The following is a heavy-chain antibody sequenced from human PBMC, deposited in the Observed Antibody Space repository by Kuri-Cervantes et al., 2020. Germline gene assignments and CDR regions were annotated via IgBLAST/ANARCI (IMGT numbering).Heavy chain of an antibody. D-gene: IGHD6-13*01. CDR3: APYSSSWSQGGIDAFDI. CDR2: MNPNTGDT. V-gene: IGHV1-8*01. J-gene: IGHJ3*02. Sequence: ASVKVSCKTSGYTFTSYDINWLRQATGRGLEWMGWMNPNTGDTGYAQKFQGRVTMTWNTSINTAYMELSSLRSEDTAVYYCAPYSSSWSQGGIDAFDIWGQGTMVTVSS. CDR1: GYTFTSYD.